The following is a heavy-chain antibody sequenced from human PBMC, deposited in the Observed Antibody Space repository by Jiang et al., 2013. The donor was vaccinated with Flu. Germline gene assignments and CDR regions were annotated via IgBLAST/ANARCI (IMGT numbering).Heavy chain of an antibody. CDR1: GFIFSSYG. Sequence: VVQPGRSLRLSCAASGFIFSSYGMHWVRQAPGKGLEWVAVTSYDGSNKYYADYADSVKGRFTISRDNSKKTLYLQMNSLRLEDTAVYYCAKVGCSGGSCKVYFDYWGQGTLVTVSS. V-gene: IGHV3-30*18. CDR3: AKVGCSGGSCKVYFDY. CDR2: TSYDGSNK. J-gene: IGHJ4*02. D-gene: IGHD2-15*01.